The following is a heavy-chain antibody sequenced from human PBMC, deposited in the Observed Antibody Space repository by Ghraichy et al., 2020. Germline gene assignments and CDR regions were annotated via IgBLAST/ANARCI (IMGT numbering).Heavy chain of an antibody. CDR2: IDFNKGNT. Sequence: AAVKVSCKASGVTFRIHGISWVRQASGQGLEWMGWIDFNKGNTNYAQKFQGRATMITDTSTSTVYMELRSLRLEDTAVYYCARDPGTSPGDDWFDPWGQGTLVTVSS. J-gene: IGHJ5*02. V-gene: IGHV1-18*01. CDR1: GVTFRIHG. D-gene: IGHD2-2*01. CDR3: ARDPGTSPGDDWFDP.